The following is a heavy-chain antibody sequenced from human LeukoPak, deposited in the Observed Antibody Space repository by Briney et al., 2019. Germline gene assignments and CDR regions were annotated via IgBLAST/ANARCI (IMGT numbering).Heavy chain of an antibody. Sequence: GGSLRLSCAASGFTFSSYAMSWVRQAPGKGLEWVSAISGSGGSTYYADSVKGRFTISRDNSKNTLYLQMNSLRAEDTAVYYCARALNEGASYHPKYYFDYWGQGTLVTVSS. CDR2: ISGSGGST. D-gene: IGHD1-26*01. CDR3: ARALNEGASYHPKYYFDY. CDR1: GFTFSSYA. J-gene: IGHJ4*02. V-gene: IGHV3-23*01.